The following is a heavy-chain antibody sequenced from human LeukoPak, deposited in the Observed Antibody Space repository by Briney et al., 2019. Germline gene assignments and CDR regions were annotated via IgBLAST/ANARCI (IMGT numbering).Heavy chain of an antibody. CDR2: IYPGDSDT. J-gene: IGHJ4*02. V-gene: IGHV5-51*01. Sequence: GESLKISCKGSGYRFTSYWIGWVRQMPGEGLEWMAIIYPGDSDTRYSPSFQGQVTISADKSISTAYLQWSSLKASDAAMYYCARREVYATSPFDYWGQGTLVTVSS. D-gene: IGHD2-8*01. CDR1: GYRFTSYW. CDR3: ARREVYATSPFDY.